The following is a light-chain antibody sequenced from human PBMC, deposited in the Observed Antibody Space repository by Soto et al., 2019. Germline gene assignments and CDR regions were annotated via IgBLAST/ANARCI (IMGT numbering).Light chain of an antibody. J-gene: IGLJ1*01. CDR1: STDVGRYNY. CDR2: DVS. V-gene: IGLV2-14*01. CDR3: TSYTSDSTYV. Sequence: QSLLTQPASVSGSPAQSITISCTGTSTDVGRYNYVSWYQQHPGKAPKLMVYDVSNRPSWVSNRFSGSKSGITASLTISGLQAEDEADYYCTSYTSDSTYVFGTGTKVPS.